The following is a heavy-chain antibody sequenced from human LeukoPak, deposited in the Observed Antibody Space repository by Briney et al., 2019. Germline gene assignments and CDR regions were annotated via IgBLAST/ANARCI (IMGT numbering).Heavy chain of an antibody. D-gene: IGHD6-13*01. CDR3: ARDKQLARY. Sequence: PGGSLRLSCAASGFSFSNYWMSWVRQAPGKGLECVANIKQDGSEKYYVDSVKGRFTISRDNAKNSLYLQMNSLRAEDTAVYYCARDKQLARYWGQGTLVTVSS. J-gene: IGHJ4*02. V-gene: IGHV3-7*01. CDR1: GFSFSNYW. CDR2: IKQDGSEK.